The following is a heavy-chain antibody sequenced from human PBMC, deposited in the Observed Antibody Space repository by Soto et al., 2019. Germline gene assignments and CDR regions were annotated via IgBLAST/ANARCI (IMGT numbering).Heavy chain of an antibody. Sequence: SETLSLTCTVSGGSISGYYWSWIRQPPGKGLEWIGYIYYSGSTNYNPSLKSRLTISVDTSKNQFSLKLTSVTAADTAVYYCARGSGLWNYWGQGTRVTVSS. V-gene: IGHV4-59*01. CDR3: ARGSGLWNY. J-gene: IGHJ4*02. CDR1: GGSISGYY. D-gene: IGHD3-10*01. CDR2: IYYSGST.